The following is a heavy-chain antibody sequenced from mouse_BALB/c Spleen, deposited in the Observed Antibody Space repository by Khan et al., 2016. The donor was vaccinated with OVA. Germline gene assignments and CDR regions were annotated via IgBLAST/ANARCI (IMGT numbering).Heavy chain of an antibody. CDR2: VYPCDGRA. J-gene: IGHJ2*01. V-gene: IGHV1S81*02. Sequence: QVQLQQPGAELVKPGASVKLSCKASGYTFTNYWVHWVKQRPGQGLEWIGEVYPCDGRANYNEKFKNKATLTVDKSSNTAFMKLSSLTSEDSAVYSCTRNAYFGNYFDSWGQGTTLTVSS. CDR1: GYTFTNYW. D-gene: IGHD2-10*01. CDR3: TRNAYFGNYFDS.